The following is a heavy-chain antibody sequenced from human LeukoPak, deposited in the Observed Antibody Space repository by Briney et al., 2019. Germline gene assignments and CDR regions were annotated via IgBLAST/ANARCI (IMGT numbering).Heavy chain of an antibody. Sequence: PSETLSLTCTVSGGSISSSSYYWGWIRQPPGKGLEWIGSIYYSGSTYYNPSLKSRVTISVDTSKNQFSLKLSSVTAADTAVYYCARDRIVGATKDYFDYWGQGTQVTVSS. CDR1: GGSISSSSYY. D-gene: IGHD1-26*01. V-gene: IGHV4-39*07. CDR3: ARDRIVGATKDYFDY. J-gene: IGHJ4*02. CDR2: IYYSGST.